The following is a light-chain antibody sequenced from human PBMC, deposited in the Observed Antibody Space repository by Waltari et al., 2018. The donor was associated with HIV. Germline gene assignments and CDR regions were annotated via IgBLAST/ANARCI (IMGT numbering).Light chain of an antibody. J-gene: IGLJ2*01. CDR2: DVS. CDR3: SSYTSSSTVV. Sequence: QSALPQPASVSGSPGQSITISCTGPSSDGGGYKYVSWYQQHPGKAPKLMIYDVSNRPSGVSNRFSGSKSGNTASLTISGLQAEDEADYYCSSYTSSSTVVFGGGTKLTVL. V-gene: IGLV2-14*03. CDR1: SSDGGGYKY.